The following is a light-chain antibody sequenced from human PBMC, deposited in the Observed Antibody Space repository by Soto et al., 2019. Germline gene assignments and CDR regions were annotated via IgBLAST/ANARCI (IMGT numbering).Light chain of an antibody. J-gene: IGLJ1*01. CDR3: SSYTTSTTVV. CDR1: SSEVGIYNY. V-gene: IGLV2-14*03. CDR2: EVS. Sequence: QSALVERASVAGSAGQSIAISCTGSSSEVGIYNYVSWYQQHPGKAPKLMIYEVSSRPSGVSNRFSGSKSGNTASLTISGLQPEDEADYYCSSYTTSTTVVFGTGTKVTVL.